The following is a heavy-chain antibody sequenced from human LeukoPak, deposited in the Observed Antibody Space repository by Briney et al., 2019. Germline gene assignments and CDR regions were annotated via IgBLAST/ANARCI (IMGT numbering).Heavy chain of an antibody. CDR3: ARDPGRLDRGNDYYYGMDV. D-gene: IGHD1-1*01. Sequence: GGSLRLSCAASGFTFSSYSMNWVRQAPGKGLEWLSYINMSSGAIYYADSVKGRFTISRDNAKNSLYLQMNSLRDEDTAVYYCARDPGRLDRGNDYYYGMDVWGQGTTVTVSS. V-gene: IGHV3-48*02. J-gene: IGHJ6*02. CDR1: GFTFSSYS. CDR2: INMSSGAI.